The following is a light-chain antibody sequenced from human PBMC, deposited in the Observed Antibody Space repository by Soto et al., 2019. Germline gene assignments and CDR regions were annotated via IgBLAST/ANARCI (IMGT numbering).Light chain of an antibody. V-gene: IGLV2-8*01. Sequence: QSALTQPPSASGSPGQSVTISCTGTSSDVGGYNYVSWYQQHPGKAPKLIIYEVTRRPSGVPDRFSGSKSGSTASLTVSGLQAEDEADYYCISYAGSNIYVFGTGTKLTVL. CDR1: SSDVGGYNY. CDR2: EVT. J-gene: IGLJ1*01. CDR3: ISYAGSNIYV.